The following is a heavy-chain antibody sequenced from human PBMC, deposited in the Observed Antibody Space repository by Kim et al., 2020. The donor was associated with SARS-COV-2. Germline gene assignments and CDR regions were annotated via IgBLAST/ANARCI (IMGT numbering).Heavy chain of an antibody. J-gene: IGHJ4*02. CDR2: YYGGRT. D-gene: IGHD3-16*01. CDR3: ALFGGY. V-gene: IGHV4-39*01. Sequence: YYGGRTSTNPSPKGRVTISVDTSKNQFSLKLSSVTAADTAVYYCALFGGYWGQGTLVTVSS.